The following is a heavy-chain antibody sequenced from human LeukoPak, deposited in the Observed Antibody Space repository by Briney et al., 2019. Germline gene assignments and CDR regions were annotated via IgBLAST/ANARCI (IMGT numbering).Heavy chain of an antibody. Sequence: SETLSLTCAVSGGSLSGYYWTWIRQPPGKGLEWIGEINHSGSTNYNPSLKSRVTISVDKSKNQFSLKLSSVTAADTAVYYCARDLRRLADPWGQGTLVTVSS. CDR1: GGSLSGYY. CDR2: INHSGST. CDR3: ARDLRRLADP. J-gene: IGHJ5*02. V-gene: IGHV4-34*01.